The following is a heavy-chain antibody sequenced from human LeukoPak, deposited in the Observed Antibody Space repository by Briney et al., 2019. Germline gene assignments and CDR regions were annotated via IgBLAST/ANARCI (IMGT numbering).Heavy chain of an antibody. V-gene: IGHV3-23*01. J-gene: IGHJ4*02. Sequence: GGSLRLSCAASGFTFSSNAMSWVRQAPGKGLEWVSAISGSGDNTYYADSVKGRFTVSRDNSKNTLYVQMKSLRAEDTAVYYCAKDFVVVPGNINYFDYWGQGTLVTVSS. D-gene: IGHD2-21*02. CDR1: GFTFSSNA. CDR3: AKDFVVVPGNINYFDY. CDR2: ISGSGDNT.